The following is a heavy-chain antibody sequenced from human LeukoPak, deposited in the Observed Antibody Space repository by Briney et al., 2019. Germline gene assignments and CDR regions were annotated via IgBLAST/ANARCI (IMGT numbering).Heavy chain of an antibody. J-gene: IGHJ6*03. V-gene: IGHV3-53*01. Sequence: GGSLRLSCAASGFTVSSNYMSWVRQAPGKGLEWVSVISSGGSTYYADSVKGRFTISRDNSKNTLYLQMNNLRAEDTAVYYCARSPTLWFVNYYMDVWGKGTTVTVSS. CDR3: ARSPTLWFVNYYMDV. CDR1: GFTVSSNY. CDR2: ISSGGST. D-gene: IGHD3-10*01.